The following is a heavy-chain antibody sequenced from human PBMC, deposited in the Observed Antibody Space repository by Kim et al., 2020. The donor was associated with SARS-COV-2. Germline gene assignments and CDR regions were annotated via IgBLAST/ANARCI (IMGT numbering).Heavy chain of an antibody. CDR3: ARGLQGVVVVPAAPLGY. V-gene: IGHV3-53*01. D-gene: IGHD2-2*01. CDR2: IYSGGTT. CDR1: GFTVSSNY. J-gene: IGHJ4*01. Sequence: GGSLRLSCAASGFTVSSNYMSWVRQAPGKGLEWVSVIYSGGTTYYADSVRGRFTISRDKSKNTLYLQMNSLRAEDTAVYYCARGLQGVVVVPAAPLGYWG.